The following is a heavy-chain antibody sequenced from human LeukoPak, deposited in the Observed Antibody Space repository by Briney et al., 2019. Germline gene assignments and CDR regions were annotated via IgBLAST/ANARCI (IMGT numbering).Heavy chain of an antibody. V-gene: IGHV4-34*01. CDR1: GGSFSGYY. Sequence: SETLSLTCAVYGGSFSGYYWSWIRQPPGKGLEWIGEINHSGSTNYNPSLKSRVTISVDTSKNQFSLKLSSVTAADTAVYYCARGRGDLHWYFDLWGRGTLVTVSS. D-gene: IGHD3-10*01. CDR2: INHSGST. J-gene: IGHJ2*01. CDR3: ARGRGDLHWYFDL.